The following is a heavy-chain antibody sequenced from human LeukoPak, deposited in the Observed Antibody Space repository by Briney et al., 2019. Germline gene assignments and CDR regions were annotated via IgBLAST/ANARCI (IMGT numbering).Heavy chain of an antibody. V-gene: IGHV4-39*07. Sequence: PSETLSLTCTVSSGSISTSNYYWGWVRQPPGKGLEWIGSIYYSGSTYYNPSLKSRVTISVDTSKNQFSLKLSSVTAADTAVYYCARGASSPTPPEFYYYYYMDVWGKGTTVTISS. J-gene: IGHJ6*03. CDR1: SGSISTSNYY. CDR2: IYYSGST. D-gene: IGHD2-2*01. CDR3: ARGASSPTPPEFYYYYYMDV.